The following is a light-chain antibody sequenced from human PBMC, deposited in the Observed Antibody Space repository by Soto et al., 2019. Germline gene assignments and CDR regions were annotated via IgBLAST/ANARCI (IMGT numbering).Light chain of an antibody. CDR2: DAS. Sequence: DIQMTQSPSSLSASVGDRVTITCQASQDINNYLNWYQQKPGKAPNFLIYDASNLETGVPSRFRGSGSGTDFTFTISSLQPEDFATYYCQQYDNLPITFGQGTRLEIK. J-gene: IGKJ5*01. CDR1: QDINNY. V-gene: IGKV1-33*01. CDR3: QQYDNLPIT.